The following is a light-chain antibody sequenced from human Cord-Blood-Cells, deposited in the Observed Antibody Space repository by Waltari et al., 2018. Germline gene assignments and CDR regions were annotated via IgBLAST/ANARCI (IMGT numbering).Light chain of an antibody. CDR2: WAS. CDR1: QSVLYSSNNKNY. V-gene: IGKV4-1*01. J-gene: IGKJ1*01. Sequence: DIVMTQSPDSLAVSLGERATINCKSSQSVLYSSNNKNYLAWYQQKPGQPPKLLIYWASNRESGVPDRFSVSGSGTDFTLTISSLQAEDVAVYYCQQYYSTPLTFGQGTKVEIK. CDR3: QQYYSTPLT.